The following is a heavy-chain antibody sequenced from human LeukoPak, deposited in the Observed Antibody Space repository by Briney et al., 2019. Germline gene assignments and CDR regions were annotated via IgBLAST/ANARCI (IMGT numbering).Heavy chain of an antibody. CDR3: ARDGDYDSSVGLDY. J-gene: IGHJ4*02. V-gene: IGHV1-8*01. CDR2: MNPNSGNT. D-gene: IGHD3-22*01. CDR1: GYTFTSYD. Sequence: ASVKVSCKASGYTFTSYDINWVRQATGQGLEWMGWMNPNSGNTGYAQKFQGRVTMTRDTSTSTVYMELSSLRSEDTAVYYCARDGDYDSSVGLDYWGQGTLVTVSS.